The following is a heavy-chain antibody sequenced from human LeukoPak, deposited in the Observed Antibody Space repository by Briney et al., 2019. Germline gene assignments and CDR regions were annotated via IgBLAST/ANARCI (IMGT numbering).Heavy chain of an antibody. V-gene: IGHV3-21*01. CDR2: MSSNSFYI. Sequence: GGSLRLSCVASGFTFSSYGMTWVRQAPGKGLEWVSSMSSNSFYIYYADSMRGRFTISRDNAKNSLYLQMNSLRAEDTAVYYCARDGYNSHFDYWGQGTLVTVSS. CDR1: GFTFSSYG. D-gene: IGHD5-24*01. J-gene: IGHJ4*02. CDR3: ARDGYNSHFDY.